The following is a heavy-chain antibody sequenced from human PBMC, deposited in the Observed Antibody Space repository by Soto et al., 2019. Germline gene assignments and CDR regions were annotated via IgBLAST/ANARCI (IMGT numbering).Heavy chain of an antibody. D-gene: IGHD6-13*01. J-gene: IGHJ4*02. CDR1: GFTFSNYA. Sequence: QVQLVESGGGVVQPGRSLKLSCTASGFTFSNYATHWVGQAPGKGLEWVAVISYDGSTKYYADSVKGRFTISRENSKNTLYLQMNSLRVEDTAVYYCARAFSSNWYSFDYWGQGTLITVSS. CDR2: ISYDGSTK. V-gene: IGHV3-30-3*01. CDR3: ARAFSSNWYSFDY.